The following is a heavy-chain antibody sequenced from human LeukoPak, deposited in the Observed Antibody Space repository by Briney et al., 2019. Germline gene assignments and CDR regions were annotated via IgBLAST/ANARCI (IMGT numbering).Heavy chain of an antibody. CDR2: ISAYNGNT. V-gene: IGHV1-18*01. CDR1: GYTFTSYG. J-gene: IGHJ4*02. Sequence: ASVTVSFTASGYTFTSYGISWVRQAPGQGLEWMGWISAYNGNTNYAQKLQGRVTMTTDTSTSTAYMELRSLRSDDTAVYYCARSDDYIDLDYWGQGTLVTVSS. D-gene: IGHD4-11*01. CDR3: ARSDDYIDLDY.